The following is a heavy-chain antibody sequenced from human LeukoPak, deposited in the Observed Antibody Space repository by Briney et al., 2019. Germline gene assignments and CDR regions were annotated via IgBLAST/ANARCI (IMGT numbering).Heavy chain of an antibody. CDR1: GGSISSYY. CDR2: IYTNGDT. D-gene: IGHD6-13*01. J-gene: IGHJ4*02. CDR3: ARDSLGITAVGSY. V-gene: IGHV4-4*07. Sequence: SETLSLTCTVSGGSISSYYWSWIRQPAGKGLEWIGRIYTNGDTNYNPSLKSRVTMSLDTSKNQFSLKLISVTAADTAVYYCARDSLGITAVGSYWGQGTLVAVSS.